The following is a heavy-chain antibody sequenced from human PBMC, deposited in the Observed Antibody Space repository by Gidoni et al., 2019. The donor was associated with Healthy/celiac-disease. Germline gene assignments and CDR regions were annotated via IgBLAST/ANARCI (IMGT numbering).Heavy chain of an antibody. CDR2: IKSKTDGGTT. D-gene: IGHD2-2*01. CDR1: GFTSSNAW. J-gene: IGHJ4*02. Sequence: EVQLVVSGGGLVKPGGSLRLFCAASGFTSSNAWMSCGRHAPGRGLVWVGLIKSKTDGGTTDDAAPVKGRFTISRDDSKNTLYLQMSSLKAEDIAVYYCTRWDQLDGGCDDWGQGTLVTVSS. V-gene: IGHV3-15*01. CDR3: TRWDQLDGGCDD.